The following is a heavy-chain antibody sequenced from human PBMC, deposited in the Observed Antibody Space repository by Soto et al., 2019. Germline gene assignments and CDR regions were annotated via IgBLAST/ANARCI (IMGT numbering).Heavy chain of an antibody. CDR3: ARGWSRTTGYSASWYRGFDY. Sequence: ASVKVSCKASGYTSTNYGMHWVRQAPGQRLEWMGWINAGSGNTKYSQKFQGRITITRDTSASTVYMELSSLRSEDTAVYYCARGWSRTTGYSASWYRGFDYWGQGTLVTVSS. CDR1: GYTSTNYG. J-gene: IGHJ4*02. CDR2: INAGSGNT. V-gene: IGHV1-3*01. D-gene: IGHD6-13*01.